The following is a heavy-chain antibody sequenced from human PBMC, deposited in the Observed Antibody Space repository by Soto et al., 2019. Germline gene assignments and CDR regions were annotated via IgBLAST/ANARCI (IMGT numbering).Heavy chain of an antibody. CDR1: GGSVSSGSYY. Sequence: SETLSLTCTVSGGSVSSGSYYWSWIRQPPGKGLEWIGYIYYSGSTNYNPSLKSRVTISVDTSKNQFSLKLSSVTAADTAVYYCARLRGYSYGFPPYFDYWGQGTLVTVAS. D-gene: IGHD5-18*01. CDR2: IYYSGST. V-gene: IGHV4-61*01. J-gene: IGHJ4*02. CDR3: ARLRGYSYGFPPYFDY.